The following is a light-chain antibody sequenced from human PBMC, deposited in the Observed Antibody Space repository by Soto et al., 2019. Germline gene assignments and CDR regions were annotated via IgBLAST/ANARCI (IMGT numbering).Light chain of an antibody. Sequence: EIVLTQSPGTLTLSPGERATLSCRASQSVSSSYLAWYQLIPGQAPRLLIYGASSRATGSPDRFSGSGSGTAFTLTISRLEAEDFAVYYCQQYGRAWTFVQGPKVDIE. CDR2: GAS. J-gene: IGKJ1*01. V-gene: IGKV3-20*01. CDR3: QQYGRAWT. CDR1: QSVSSSY.